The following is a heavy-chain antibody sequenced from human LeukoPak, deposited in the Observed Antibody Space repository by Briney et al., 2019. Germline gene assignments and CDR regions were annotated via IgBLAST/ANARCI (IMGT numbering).Heavy chain of an antibody. CDR2: ISSSSSTI. D-gene: IGHD4-17*01. Sequence: QPGGSLRLSCAASGFTFSSYSMNWVRQAPGKGLEWVSYISSSSSTIYYADSVKGRFTISRDDAKNSLYLQMNSLRVEDTAVYYCARLDHDYGDSGWFDPWGQGTLVTVSS. CDR1: GFTFSSYS. J-gene: IGHJ5*02. CDR3: ARLDHDYGDSGWFDP. V-gene: IGHV3-48*04.